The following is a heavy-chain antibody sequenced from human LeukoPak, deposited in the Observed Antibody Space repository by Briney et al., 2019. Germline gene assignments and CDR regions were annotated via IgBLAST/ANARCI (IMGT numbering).Heavy chain of an antibody. CDR1: GFTFDDYA. Sequence: GRSLRLSCAASGFTFDDYAMHWVRQAPGKGLEWVSGISWNSGSIGYADSVKGRFTISRDNAKNSLYLQMNSLRAEDTALYYCAKDMNVRRSSGWYGDWGQGTLVTVSS. V-gene: IGHV3-9*01. CDR3: AKDMNVRRSSGWYGD. D-gene: IGHD6-19*01. J-gene: IGHJ4*02. CDR2: ISWNSGSI.